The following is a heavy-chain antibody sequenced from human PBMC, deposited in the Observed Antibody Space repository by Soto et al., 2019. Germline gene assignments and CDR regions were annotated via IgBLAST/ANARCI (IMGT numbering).Heavy chain of an antibody. CDR3: ARDSADIVLMVYAQNWFDP. J-gene: IGHJ5*02. CDR2: IYYSGST. CDR1: GGSISSSSYY. V-gene: IGHV4-39*02. D-gene: IGHD2-8*01. Sequence: PSETLSLTCTVSGGSISSSSYYWGWIRQPPGKGLEWIGSIYYSGSTYYNPSLKSRVTISVDTSKNQFSLKLSSVTAADTAVYYCARDSADIVLMVYAQNWFDPWGQGTLVTVSS.